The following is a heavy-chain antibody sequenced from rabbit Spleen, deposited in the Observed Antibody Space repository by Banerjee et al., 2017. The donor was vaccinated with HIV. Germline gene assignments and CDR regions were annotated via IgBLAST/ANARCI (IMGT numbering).Heavy chain of an antibody. J-gene: IGHJ4*01. V-gene: IGHV1S45*01. D-gene: IGHD8-1*01. CDR1: GVSLNDKDV. CDR3: TRDSIYGGYAGYGYFYFNL. CDR2: INTHSGNT. Sequence: EQLEESGGGLVKSEGSLTLTCKASGVSLNDKDVMCWVRQAPGKGLEWIACINTHSGNTVYASWAKGRFTVSRTSSTTVALQMTSLTVADTATYFCTRDSIYGGYAGYGYFYFNLWGPGTLVTVS.